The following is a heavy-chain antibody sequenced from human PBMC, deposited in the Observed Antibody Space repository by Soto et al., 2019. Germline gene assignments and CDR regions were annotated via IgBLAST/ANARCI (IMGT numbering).Heavy chain of an antibody. Sequence: SETLSLTCAVYGGSFSGYYWSWIRQPPGKGLEWIGEINHSGSTNYNPSLKSRVTISVDTSKNQFSLKLSSVTAADTAVYYCARAGIAVAGTSPFDYWGHGTLVTVSS. J-gene: IGHJ4*01. CDR3: ARAGIAVAGTSPFDY. D-gene: IGHD6-19*01. CDR1: GGSFSGYY. V-gene: IGHV4-34*01. CDR2: INHSGST.